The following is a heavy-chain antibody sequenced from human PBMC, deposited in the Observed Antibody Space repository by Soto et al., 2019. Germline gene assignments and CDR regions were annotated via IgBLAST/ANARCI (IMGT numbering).Heavy chain of an antibody. CDR2: VSGGGRNT. CDR1: GFTFSSYA. Sequence: EVQLLESGGGLVQPGGSLRLSCVASGFTFSSYAMSWVRQAPGMGLEWVSTVSGGGRNTWYADSVKGRFTISRDNSENTMYLQMNSLGAEDTALYYCAKGPGFGVVPFDYWGQGTLVTVSS. J-gene: IGHJ4*02. V-gene: IGHV3-23*01. CDR3: AKGPGFGVVPFDY. D-gene: IGHD3-3*01.